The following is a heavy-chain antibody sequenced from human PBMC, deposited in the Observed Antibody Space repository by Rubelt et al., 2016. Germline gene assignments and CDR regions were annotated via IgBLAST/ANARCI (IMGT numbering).Heavy chain of an antibody. D-gene: IGHD6-19*01. J-gene: IGHJ4*02. Sequence: VQLQESGPGLVKPSGTLSLTCAVSGGSISSSNCWSWVRQPPGKGLEWVGRIKSKTDGGTTDYAAPVKGRLPIPRDDSNNTPYLEKNSRKTEVTAVYYCTSQYSSGWYVLDYWGQGTLVTVSS. CDR3: TSQYSSGWYVLDY. V-gene: IGHV3-15*01. CDR1: GSISSSNC. CDR2: IKSKTDGGTT.